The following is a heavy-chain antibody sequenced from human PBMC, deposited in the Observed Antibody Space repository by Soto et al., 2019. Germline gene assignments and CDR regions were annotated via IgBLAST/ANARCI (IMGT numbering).Heavy chain of an antibody. CDR2: INPNSGGT. D-gene: IGHD1-1*01. J-gene: IGHJ4*02. Sequence: ASVKVSCKASGGTFSSYAISWVRQAPGQGLEWMGWINPNSGGTNYAQKFQGWVTMTRDTSISTAYMELSRLRSDDTAVYYCARSGTGLWYNWNHEWVFDYWGQGTLVTVSS. V-gene: IGHV1-2*04. CDR3: ARSGTGLWYNWNHEWVFDY. CDR1: GGTFSSYA.